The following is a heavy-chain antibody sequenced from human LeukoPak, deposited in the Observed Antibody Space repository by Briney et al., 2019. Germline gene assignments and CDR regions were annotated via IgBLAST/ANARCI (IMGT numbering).Heavy chain of an antibody. CDR2: IKSKTDGGTT. Sequence: PGGSLRLSCAASGFTFSNAWMSWVRQAPGKGLEWVGRIKSKTDGGTTDYAAPVKGRFTISRDDSKNTLYLQMNSLKTEDTAVYYCTIDIRVVRGPNPRVGLDAFDIWGQGTMVTVSS. CDR3: TIDIRVVRGPNPRVGLDAFDI. D-gene: IGHD3-10*01. CDR1: GFTFSNAW. V-gene: IGHV3-15*01. J-gene: IGHJ3*02.